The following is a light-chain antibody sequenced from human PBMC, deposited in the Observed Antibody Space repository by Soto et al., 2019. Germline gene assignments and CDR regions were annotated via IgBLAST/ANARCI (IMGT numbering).Light chain of an antibody. CDR3: LQHKTYPEA. CDR2: ETT. J-gene: IGKJ1*01. Sequence: DIPITQSPSTLSASVGDRVTITFRASLNIRGELDWYQQKPGKAPKRLIYETTTLQSWVPSRFSGDGSGTEFTLTISSLQSDDFATYFCLQHKTYPEAFGQGTKVDI. CDR1: LNIRGE. V-gene: IGKV1-17*01.